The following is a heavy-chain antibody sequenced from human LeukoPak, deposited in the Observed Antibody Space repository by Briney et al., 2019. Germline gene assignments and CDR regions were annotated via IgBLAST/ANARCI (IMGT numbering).Heavy chain of an antibody. CDR3: ARPLKEGGYYYGMDV. V-gene: IGHV3-64*01. D-gene: IGHD3-16*01. J-gene: IGHJ6*02. CDR1: GFTFSNYA. CDR2: ISSHGSST. Sequence: GGSLRLSCAASGFTFSNYAMFWVRQAPGKGLEFVSAISSHGSSTYYGNSLKGRFNISRDNSKNTLYLQMRSLRPEDTAVYYCARPLKEGGYYYGMDVWGQGTTVTVSS.